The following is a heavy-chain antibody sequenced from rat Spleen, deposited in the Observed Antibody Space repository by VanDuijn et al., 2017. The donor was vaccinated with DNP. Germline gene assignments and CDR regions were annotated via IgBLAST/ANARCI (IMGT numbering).Heavy chain of an antibody. CDR1: GFTFSDYA. D-gene: IGHD4-3*01. CDR2: ILYDGSRT. CDR3: VRWNSGHFDY. V-gene: IGHV5S10*01. J-gene: IGHJ2*01. Sequence: EVQLVESGGGLVQPGNSLKLSCADSGFTFSDYAMAWVRQSPKKALEWVATILYDGSRTYFRDSVKGRFTISRDNAKNTLYLQMNSLRSEDMATYYCVRWNSGHFDYWGQGVMVPVSS.